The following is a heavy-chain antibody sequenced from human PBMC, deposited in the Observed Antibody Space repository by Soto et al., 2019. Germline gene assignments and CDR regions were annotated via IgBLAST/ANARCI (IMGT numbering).Heavy chain of an antibody. CDR1: GFTFGNYG. CDR3: AKGFIVVVTVIRPDDAFDV. D-gene: IGHD2-21*02. J-gene: IGHJ3*01. V-gene: IGHV3-23*01. CDR2: ISGGGGST. Sequence: DVQLLESGGGLVQPGGSLRLSCAASGFTFGNYGMNWVRLAPGKGLEWVAGISGGGGSTYYGDSVKGRFTISRDPSKNTVFLEMKSLRVEDTAVYYCAKGFIVVVTVIRPDDAFDVWGQGTLVTVAS.